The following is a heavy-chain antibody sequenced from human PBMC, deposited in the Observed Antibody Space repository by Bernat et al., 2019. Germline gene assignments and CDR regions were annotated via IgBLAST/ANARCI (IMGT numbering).Heavy chain of an antibody. V-gene: IGHV3-30*18. CDR2: ISYDGSNK. D-gene: IGHD2-15*01. Sequence: QVQLVESGGGVVQPGRSLRLSCAASGFTFSSYGMHWVRQAPGKGLEWVAVISYDGSNKYYADSVKGRFTISRDNSKNTLYLQMNSLRAEDTAVYYCAKDGGDIVVVVAATPYYGMDVWGQGTTVTVSS. J-gene: IGHJ6*02. CDR1: GFTFSSYG. CDR3: AKDGGDIVVVVAATPYYGMDV.